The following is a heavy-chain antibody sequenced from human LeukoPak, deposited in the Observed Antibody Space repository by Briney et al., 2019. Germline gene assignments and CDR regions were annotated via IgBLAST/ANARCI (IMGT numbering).Heavy chain of an antibody. Sequence: SETLSLTCTVSGGSIGSYYWSWIRQPPGKGLEWIGYIYYSGSTNYNPSLKSRVTISVDTSKNQFSLKLSSVTAADTAVYYCARVHTIFGVSDAFDIWGQGTMVTVSS. D-gene: IGHD3-3*01. CDR3: ARVHTIFGVSDAFDI. CDR1: GGSIGSYY. CDR2: IYYSGST. J-gene: IGHJ3*02. V-gene: IGHV4-59*01.